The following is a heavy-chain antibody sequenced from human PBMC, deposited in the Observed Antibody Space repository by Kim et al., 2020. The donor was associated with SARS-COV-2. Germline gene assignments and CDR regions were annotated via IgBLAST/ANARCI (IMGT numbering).Heavy chain of an antibody. Sequence: GGSLRLSCAASGFTFSYYAMSWVRQAPGKGLEWVSTITGSGGITYYADSVKGRFTVSRDNSKNTLFLQMNSLRAEDTAIFYCAKDRGSGCWRSDYVDYWG. V-gene: IGHV3-23*01. CDR2: ITGSGGIT. J-gene: IGHJ4*01. D-gene: IGHD6-19*01. CDR1: GFTFSYYA. CDR3: AKDRGSGCWRSDYVDY.